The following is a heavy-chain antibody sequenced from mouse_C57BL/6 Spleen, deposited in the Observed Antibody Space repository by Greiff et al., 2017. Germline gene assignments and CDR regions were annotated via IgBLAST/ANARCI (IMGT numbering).Heavy chain of an antibody. CDR2: IWSGGST. CDR3: AKKGDGVFYAMDY. V-gene: IGHV2-5*01. Sequence: QVQLKESGPGLVQPSQSLSITCTASGFSLTSYGVHWVRQSPGKGLEWLGVIWSGGSTDYNAAFLSSLSITKDNSKSQVFFKMNSLQDDDTAIYYCAKKGDGVFYAMDYWGQGTSVTVSS. CDR1: GFSLTSYG. D-gene: IGHD1-1*02. J-gene: IGHJ4*01.